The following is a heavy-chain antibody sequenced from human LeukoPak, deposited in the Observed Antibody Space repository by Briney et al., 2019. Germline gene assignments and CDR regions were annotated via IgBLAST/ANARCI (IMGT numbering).Heavy chain of an antibody. CDR1: GFTFSSYG. CDR3: ARENRGSGSPTFAWAFDI. D-gene: IGHD3-10*01. J-gene: IGHJ3*02. Sequence: GGSLRLSCAASGFTFSSYGMHWVRQAPGKGLEWVAFIRYDGSNKYYADSVKGRFTISRDSAKNSLYLQMNSLRAEDTAVYYCARENRGSGSPTFAWAFDIWGQGTMVTVSS. V-gene: IGHV3-30*02. CDR2: IRYDGSNK.